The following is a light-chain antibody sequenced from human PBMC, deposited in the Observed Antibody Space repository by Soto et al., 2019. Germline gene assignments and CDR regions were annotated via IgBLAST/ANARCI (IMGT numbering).Light chain of an antibody. CDR1: SSDIGGYNH. CDR2: EVR. V-gene: IGLV2-14*01. Sequence: QSALTQPASVSGSPGQSITFSCTGTSSDIGGYNHVSWYQQHPGKAPKLIIYEVRNRPSGVSNRLSGSKSGNTASLTISGLQADDEADYYCCSYTSSSIRVFGGGTKLTVL. J-gene: IGLJ3*02. CDR3: CSYTSSSIRV.